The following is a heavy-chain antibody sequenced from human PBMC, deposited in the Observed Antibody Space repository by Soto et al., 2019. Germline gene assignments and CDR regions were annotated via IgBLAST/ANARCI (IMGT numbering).Heavy chain of an antibody. J-gene: IGHJ6*02. Sequence: QVQLQESGPGLVKPSETLSLTCTVSGGSISSYYWSWIRQPPGKGLEWIGYIYYSGSTNYNPSLKSRVTISVDTSKHQFSLKLSSVTAADTAVYYCARDRGVPAAIGRPGWLSAYYYYGIDVWGQGTTVTVSS. V-gene: IGHV4-59*01. CDR3: ARDRGVPAAIGRPGWLSAYYYYGIDV. D-gene: IGHD2-2*01. CDR1: GGSISSYY. CDR2: IYYSGST.